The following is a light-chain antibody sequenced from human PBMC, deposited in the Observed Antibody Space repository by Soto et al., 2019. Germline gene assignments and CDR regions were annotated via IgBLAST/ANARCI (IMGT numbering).Light chain of an antibody. CDR1: TSNIGGNT. CDR2: GNN. V-gene: IGLV1-44*01. Sequence: QSVLTQPPSASGTPGQRVPISCSGSTSNIGGNTVNWYQQLPGTAPKLLIYGNNQRPSGVPDRFSGSKSGTSASLAISGLQPEDEADYFCVAWDGGLNAYVFGNGTKVTVL. J-gene: IGLJ1*01. CDR3: VAWDGGLNAYV.